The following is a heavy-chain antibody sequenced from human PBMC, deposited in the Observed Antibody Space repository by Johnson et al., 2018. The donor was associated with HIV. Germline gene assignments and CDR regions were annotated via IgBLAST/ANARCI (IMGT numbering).Heavy chain of an antibody. CDR1: GFTVSRNY. J-gene: IGHJ3*02. CDR3: AKHSSGYRDAFDI. D-gene: IGHD3-22*01. V-gene: IGHV3-53*01. CDR2: IHSGGST. Sequence: VQLVESGGGLIQPGGSLRLSCAVFGFTVSRNYMSWVRQAPGKGMEWVSVIHSGGSTYYADSVKGRFTISRDNSKNTLYLQMNSMRAEDTAVYYCAKHSSGYRDAFDIWGQGTMVTVSS.